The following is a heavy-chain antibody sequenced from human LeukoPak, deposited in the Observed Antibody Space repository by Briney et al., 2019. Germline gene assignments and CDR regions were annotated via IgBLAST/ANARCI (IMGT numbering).Heavy chain of an antibody. V-gene: IGHV4-39*07. D-gene: IGHD2-2*01. CDR1: GDSSDNNGFY. CDR3: ARALANIVVVPAAIEGNWFDP. Sequence: SETLSLTCTVSGDSSDNNGFYWGRIRQPPGKGLEWIGNIYYSGSTYYNPSLKSRVTMSVDTSKNQFSLKLSSVTAADTAVYYCARALANIVVVPAAIEGNWFDPWGQGTLVTVSS. J-gene: IGHJ5*02. CDR2: IYYSGST.